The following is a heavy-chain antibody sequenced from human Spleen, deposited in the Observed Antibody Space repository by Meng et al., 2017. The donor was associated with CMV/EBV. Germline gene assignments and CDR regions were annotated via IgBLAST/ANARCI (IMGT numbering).Heavy chain of an antibody. CDR3: AKIGSFTYYYYGMDV. V-gene: IGHV3-48*04. J-gene: IGHJ6*02. Sequence: GGSLRLSCAASGFTFSSYAMSWVRQAPGKGLEWVSYISSSGSTIYYADSVKGRFTISRDNAKNSLYLQMNSLGAEDTAVYYCAKIGSFTYYYYGMDVWGQGTTVTVSS. D-gene: IGHD1-26*01. CDR1: GFTFSSYA. CDR2: ISSSGSTI.